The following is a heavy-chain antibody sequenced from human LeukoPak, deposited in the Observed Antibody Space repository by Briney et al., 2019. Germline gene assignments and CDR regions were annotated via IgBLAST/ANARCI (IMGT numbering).Heavy chain of an antibody. V-gene: IGHV4-59*01. CDR2: IYYSGST. D-gene: IGHD3-22*01. CDR3: ARDPYYDSSTYWYFDL. J-gene: IGHJ2*01. CDR1: GGSISSYY. Sequence: PSETLSLTCTVSGGSISSYYWSWIRQPPGKGLEWIGYIYYSGSTNYNPSLKSRVTISVDTSKTPFSLKLSSVTAADTAVYYCARDPYYDSSTYWYFDLWGRGTLVTVSS.